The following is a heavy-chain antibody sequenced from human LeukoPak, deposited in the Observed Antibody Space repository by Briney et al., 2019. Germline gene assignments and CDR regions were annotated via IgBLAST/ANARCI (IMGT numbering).Heavy chain of an antibody. CDR1: GSSISSYY. V-gene: IGHV4-59*08. CDR2: IYYSGST. Sequence: PSETLSLTCTVSGSSISSYYWSWIRQPPGKGLEWIGYIYYSGSTNYNPSLKSRVTISVDTSKNQFSLKLSSVTAADTAVYYCASPYGSGSNAFDIWGQGTMVTVSS. J-gene: IGHJ3*02. D-gene: IGHD3-10*01. CDR3: ASPYGSGSNAFDI.